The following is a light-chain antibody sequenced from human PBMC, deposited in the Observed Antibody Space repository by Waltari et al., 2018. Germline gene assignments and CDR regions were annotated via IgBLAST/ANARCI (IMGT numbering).Light chain of an antibody. J-gene: IGKJ4*01. CDR2: DAS. CDR3: QQRSNWPLT. CDR1: QGIRND. V-gene: IGKV3-11*01. Sequence: TQSPSSLSASVGDRVTITCRASQGIRNDLGWYQQKPGQAPRLLIYDASNRATGIPARFSGSGSGTDFTLTICSLEPEDFAVYYCQQRSNWPLTFGGGTQVEIK.